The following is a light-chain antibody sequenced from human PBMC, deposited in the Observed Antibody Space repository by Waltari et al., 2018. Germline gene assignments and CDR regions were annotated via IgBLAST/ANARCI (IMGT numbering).Light chain of an antibody. Sequence: SYELTQPPSVSVSPGQTASITCSGDILGNKSASWYQQKPGQSPLLVIYQDTKRPSDIPERFSGSKSANAATLTITGTQAMDEADYYCQALGTGAWVFGGGTKLTVL. J-gene: IGLJ3*02. CDR2: QDT. CDR1: ILGNKS. CDR3: QALGTGAWV. V-gene: IGLV3-1*01.